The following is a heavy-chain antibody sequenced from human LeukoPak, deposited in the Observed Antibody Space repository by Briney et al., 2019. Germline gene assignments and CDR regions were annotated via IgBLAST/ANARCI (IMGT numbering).Heavy chain of an antibody. Sequence: GGSLRLSCAASGFTFSNSWMHWVRQTPGKGLVWVSCLRSDGTTTYAESVKGRFTISRDSAKNTLYLQMNSLRAEDTAVYYCARDGSYKSDYWGQGTLVTVSP. CDR3: ARDGSYKSDY. V-gene: IGHV3-74*01. CDR1: GFTFSNSW. CDR2: LRSDGTT. D-gene: IGHD1-26*01. J-gene: IGHJ4*02.